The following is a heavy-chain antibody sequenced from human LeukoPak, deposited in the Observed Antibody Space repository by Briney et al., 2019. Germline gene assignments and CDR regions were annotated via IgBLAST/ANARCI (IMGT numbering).Heavy chain of an antibody. CDR1: GGSFSGYY. V-gene: IGHV4-34*01. CDR2: INHSGST. D-gene: IGHD3-3*01. Sequence: PSETLSLTCAVYGGSFSGYYWSWIRQPPGKGLEWIGEINHSGSTNYNPSLKSRVTISVDKSKNQFSLKLSSVTAADTAVYYCARREGFWSGTYYYYYYGMDVWGQGTTVTVSS. CDR3: ARREGFWSGTYYYYYYGMDV. J-gene: IGHJ6*02.